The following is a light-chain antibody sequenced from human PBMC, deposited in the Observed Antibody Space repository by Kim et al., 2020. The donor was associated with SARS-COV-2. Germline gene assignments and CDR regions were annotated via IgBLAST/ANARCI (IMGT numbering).Light chain of an antibody. CDR1: QSISSSF. J-gene: IGKJ1*01. CDR2: CAS. CDR3: QHYGSSPWT. V-gene: IGKV3-20*01. Sequence: SPGQRATLSCRASQSISSSFLAWYQQKPGQAPRLLIYCASNRATGIPDRFSGSGSGTDFTLSISRLEPEDFAVYYCQHYGSSPWTFGQGTKVEIK.